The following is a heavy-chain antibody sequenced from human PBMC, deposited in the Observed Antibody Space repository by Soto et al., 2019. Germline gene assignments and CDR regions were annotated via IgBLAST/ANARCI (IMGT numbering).Heavy chain of an antibody. Sequence: PSEPLSLTCTVSGGSISSYYWSWIRQPPGKGLEWIGYIYYSGSTNYNPSLKSRVTISVDTSKNQFSLKLSSVTAADTAVYYCARAAAGTDWTVFDYWGQGTPVPVSS. CDR2: IYYSGST. CDR3: ARAAAGTDWTVFDY. V-gene: IGHV4-59*01. J-gene: IGHJ4*02. CDR1: GGSISSYY. D-gene: IGHD6-13*01.